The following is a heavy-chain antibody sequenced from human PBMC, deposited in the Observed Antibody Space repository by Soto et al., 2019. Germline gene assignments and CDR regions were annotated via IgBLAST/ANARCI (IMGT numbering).Heavy chain of an antibody. CDR1: GGTFSSYA. V-gene: IGHV1-69*06. CDR3: ARDCNMILVSCPADAFNI. CDR2: IIPVFGTA. Sequence: SSVKVSCKAAGGTFSSYAISWVRQAPVQGREWMGGIIPVFGTANYAHKFQGRVTITAHKSTSTDYMELSSLRSEETAVSSSARDCNMILVSCPADAFNIWGTGTMVTVS. D-gene: IGHD3-22*01. J-gene: IGHJ3*02.